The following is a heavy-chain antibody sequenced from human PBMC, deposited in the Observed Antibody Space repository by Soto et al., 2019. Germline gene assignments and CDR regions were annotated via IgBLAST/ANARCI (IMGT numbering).Heavy chain of an antibody. CDR3: ARGAVGYYDFWSGFNRDGMDV. CDR1: GGSFSGYY. J-gene: IGHJ6*02. D-gene: IGHD3-3*01. V-gene: IGHV4-34*01. CDR2: INHSGST. Sequence: SETLSLTCAVYGGSFSGYYWSWIRQPPGKGPEWIGEINHSGSTNYNPSLKSQVTISVDTSKNQFSLKLSSVTAADTAVYYCARGAVGYYDFWSGFNRDGMDVWGQGTTVTVSS.